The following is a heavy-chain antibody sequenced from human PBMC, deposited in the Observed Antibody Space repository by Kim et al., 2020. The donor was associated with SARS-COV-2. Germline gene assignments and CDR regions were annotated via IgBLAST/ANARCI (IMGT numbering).Heavy chain of an antibody. CDR3: ARMRGRMVIDILTTGYYYGRDV. D-gene: IGHD3-9*01. Sequence: GGSLRLSCAASGFTFSSYWMHWVRQAPGKGLVWVSRINSDGSSTSYADSVKGRFTISRDNAKNTLYLQMNSLRAEDTAVYYCARMRGRMVIDILTTGYYYGRDVWGQGTTVTVSS. V-gene: IGHV3-74*01. J-gene: IGHJ6*02. CDR2: INSDGSST. CDR1: GFTFSSYW.